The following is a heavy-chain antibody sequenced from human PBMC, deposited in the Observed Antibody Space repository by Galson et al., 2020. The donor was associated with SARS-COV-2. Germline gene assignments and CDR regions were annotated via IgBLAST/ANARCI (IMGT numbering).Heavy chain of an antibody. CDR1: GFTFSGSG. Sequence: GGSLRLSCAASGFTFSGSGMHWVRQASGKGLEWVGHIRSKSNSHATVYAASVKGRFTISIDDSKNTAILQMNSLKTEDTAVYYCLSRITAPGDHWGQGTLVTVSS. J-gene: IGHJ5*02. CDR3: LSRITAPGDH. V-gene: IGHV3-73*01. D-gene: IGHD6-13*01. CDR2: IRSKSNSHAT.